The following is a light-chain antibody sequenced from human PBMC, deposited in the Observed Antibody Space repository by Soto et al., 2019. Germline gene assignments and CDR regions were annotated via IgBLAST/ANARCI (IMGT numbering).Light chain of an antibody. V-gene: IGKV3-11*01. J-gene: IGKJ3*01. CDR2: DAS. Sequence: EIVLTQSPATLSLSPGERATLSCRASQSVGSYLAWFQQRPGQAPRLVIHDASKRASCMPAMFSGSGSGTDVSLTISGLEPEDFEVYYCQQRDNWPFTFGPGTTVDIK. CDR3: QQRDNWPFT. CDR1: QSVGSY.